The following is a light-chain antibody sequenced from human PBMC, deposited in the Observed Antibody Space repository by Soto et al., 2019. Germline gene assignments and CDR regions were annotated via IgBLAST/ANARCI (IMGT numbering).Light chain of an antibody. CDR2: EAS. J-gene: IGKJ4*01. CDR3: QQGSNLPPLT. V-gene: IGKV3-11*01. Sequence: ENVVRQSAVTLSLYPGETATLSCRASQSVGTYLAWYQLKSGQAPRLLIYEASKRATGIPARFSGRGSGTDFTLTISSLEPEDFALYYCQQGSNLPPLTLGGGTKVDIK. CDR1: QSVGTY.